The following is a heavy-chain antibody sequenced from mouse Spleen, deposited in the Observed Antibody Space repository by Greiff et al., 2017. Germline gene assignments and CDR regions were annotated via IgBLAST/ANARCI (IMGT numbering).Heavy chain of an antibody. V-gene: IGHV1-26*01. CDR1: GYTFTDYY. CDR2: INPNNGGT. CDR3: ARRYYYGSRGYFDY. Sequence: EVQLQQSGPELVKPGASVKISCKASGYTFTDYYMNWVKQSHGKSLEWIGDINPNNGGTSYNQKFKGKATLTVDKSSSTAYMELRSLTSEDSAVYYCARRYYYGSRGYFDYWGQGTTLTVSS. D-gene: IGHD1-1*01. J-gene: IGHJ2*01.